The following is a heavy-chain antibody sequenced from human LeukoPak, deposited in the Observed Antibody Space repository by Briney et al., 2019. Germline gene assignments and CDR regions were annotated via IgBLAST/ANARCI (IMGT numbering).Heavy chain of an antibody. CDR1: GGSISSYY. D-gene: IGHD2-21*01. CDR2: IYYSGST. V-gene: IGHV4-59*08. Sequence: SETLSLTCTVSGGSISSYYWSWIRQPPGKGLEWIGYIYYSGSTNYNPSLKSRVTISVDTSKNQFSLKLSSVTAADTAVYYCAILNCGGDCYSNYWGQGTLVTVSS. CDR3: AILNCGGDCYSNY. J-gene: IGHJ4*02.